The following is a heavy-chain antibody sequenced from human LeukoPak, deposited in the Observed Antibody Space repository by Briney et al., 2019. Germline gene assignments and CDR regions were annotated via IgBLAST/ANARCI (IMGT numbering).Heavy chain of an antibody. V-gene: IGHV1-46*01. Sequence: ASVKVSCKASGYTFTSYYMHWVRQAPGQGLEWMGIINPSGGSTSYAQKFQGRVTMTRDMSTSTVYMELSSLRSEDTAVYYCARSVFKKYYDSSGSLTLGEDAFDIWGQGTMVTVSS. CDR1: GYTFTSYY. J-gene: IGHJ3*02. CDR2: INPSGGST. D-gene: IGHD3-22*01. CDR3: ARSVFKKYYDSSGSLTLGEDAFDI.